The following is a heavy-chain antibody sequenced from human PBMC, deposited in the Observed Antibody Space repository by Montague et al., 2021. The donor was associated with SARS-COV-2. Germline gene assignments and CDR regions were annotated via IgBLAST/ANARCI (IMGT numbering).Heavy chain of an antibody. Sequence: SETLSLTCAVSGDSLSFYFWTWMRQPPGRGLEWIGDIEYSGSTNYNPSLKSRLIMSLDMSSNQFSLALRSVTAADTAVYYCGRLGCSTSTVDYWGHGTLVTVSS. CDR2: IEYSGST. CDR1: GDSLSFYF. V-gene: IGHV4-59*08. J-gene: IGHJ4*01. CDR3: GRLGCSTSTVDY. D-gene: IGHD6-6*01.